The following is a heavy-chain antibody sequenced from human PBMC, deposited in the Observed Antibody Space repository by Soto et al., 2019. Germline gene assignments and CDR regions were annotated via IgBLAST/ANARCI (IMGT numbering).Heavy chain of an antibody. Sequence: QMQLVQSGPEVKKPGTSVKVSCKASGFTFTSSAMLWVRQARGQRLEWIGWIVVGSGNTNYAQKFQERVTITRDMSTSTGYMELSSLRSEDTAVHYCAAESGSYRDAFDIWGQGTMVTVSS. V-gene: IGHV1-58*02. J-gene: IGHJ3*02. CDR1: GFTFTSSA. D-gene: IGHD1-26*01. CDR3: AAESGSYRDAFDI. CDR2: IVVGSGNT.